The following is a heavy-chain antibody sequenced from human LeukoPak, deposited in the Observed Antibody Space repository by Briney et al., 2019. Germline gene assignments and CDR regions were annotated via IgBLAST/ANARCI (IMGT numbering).Heavy chain of an antibody. J-gene: IGHJ4*02. CDR1: GFTFSSYA. CDR2: ISTTGNTI. Sequence: GGSLRLSCAASGFTFSSYAMHWVRQAPGKGLEWVSYISTTGNTIYYADSVKGRFTTSRDNAKNSLYLQMNSLRAEDTAIYYCAGRASDSYLLYWGQGILVTVSA. V-gene: IGHV3-48*03. CDR3: AGRASDSYLLY. D-gene: IGHD2-15*01.